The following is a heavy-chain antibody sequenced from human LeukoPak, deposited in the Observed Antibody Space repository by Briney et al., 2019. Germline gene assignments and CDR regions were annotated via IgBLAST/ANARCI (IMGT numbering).Heavy chain of an antibody. V-gene: IGHV3-11*06. CDR1: GFTFSHYY. CDR2: ISSSSSYT. J-gene: IGHJ4*02. D-gene: IGHD3-10*01. CDR3: ARVPRIPMVREEGSIPY. Sequence: GGSLRLSCAASGFTFSHYYMSWIRQAPGKGLEWVSYISSSSSYTNYADSVKGRFTISRDNAKNSLYLQMNSLRAEDTAVYYCARVPRIPMVREEGSIPYGGQGTLVTVSS.